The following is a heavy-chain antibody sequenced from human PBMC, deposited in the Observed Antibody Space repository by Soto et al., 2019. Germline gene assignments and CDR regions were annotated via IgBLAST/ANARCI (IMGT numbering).Heavy chain of an antibody. J-gene: IGHJ6*02. V-gene: IGHV1-69*12. CDR2: INPMLDSA. D-gene: IGHD3-22*01. Sequence: QVQLVQSGAEVKKPGASVKVSCKASGDTFDNFAITWVRQAPGQGLEWMGGINPMLDSATYAEKFQDRITITADESTSTAYTEVSSMRPKNTAVYYCARKYHYGSGGKTYCYFGIDVWGQGTTVTVSS. CDR3: ARKYHYGSGGKTYCYFGIDV. CDR1: GDTFDNFA.